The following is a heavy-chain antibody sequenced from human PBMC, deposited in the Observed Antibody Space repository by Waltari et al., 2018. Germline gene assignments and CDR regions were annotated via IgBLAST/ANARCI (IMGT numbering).Heavy chain of an antibody. Sequence: EVQLVESGGGLVKPGGSLRLSCAASGFTFSSYSMNWVRQAPGKGLEWGSSISSSSSHIYYADSVKGRFTISGDNARNSLYLQMNSLRADDTAMYYCVRGFGSDPWGQGTLVTVSS. J-gene: IGHJ5*02. CDR2: ISSSSSHI. D-gene: IGHD3-10*01. V-gene: IGHV3-21*02. CDR3: VRGFGSDP. CDR1: GFTFSSYS.